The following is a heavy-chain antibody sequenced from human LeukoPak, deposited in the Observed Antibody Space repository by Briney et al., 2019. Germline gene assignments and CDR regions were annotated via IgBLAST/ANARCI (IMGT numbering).Heavy chain of an antibody. Sequence: PGGSLRLSCAASGFTFSNYGMNWVRQAPGKGLEWVSSISSSSTYIYYADSVKGRFTISRDNAKNSLYLQMNSLRAEDTAVYYCAKSSGWNYYYYYMDVRGKGPRSSPP. CDR1: GFTFSNYG. J-gene: IGHJ6*03. V-gene: IGHV3-21*01. D-gene: IGHD6-19*01. CDR3: AKSSGWNYYYYYMDV. CDR2: ISSSSTYI.